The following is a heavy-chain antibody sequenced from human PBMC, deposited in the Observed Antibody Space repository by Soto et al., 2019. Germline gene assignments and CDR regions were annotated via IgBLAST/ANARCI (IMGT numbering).Heavy chain of an antibody. V-gene: IGHV3-33*01. Sequence: GGSLRLSCAASGFSFSRHGMHWVRQAPGKGLEWGAVIWSDGSNQYYADSVKGRFTISRDNSRNTLYLQMNSLRAEDTAVYYCARGTLDARDYGWVYWGQGTLVTVSS. D-gene: IGHD4-17*01. CDR3: ARGTLDARDYGWVY. CDR1: GFSFSRHG. J-gene: IGHJ4*02. CDR2: IWSDGSNQ.